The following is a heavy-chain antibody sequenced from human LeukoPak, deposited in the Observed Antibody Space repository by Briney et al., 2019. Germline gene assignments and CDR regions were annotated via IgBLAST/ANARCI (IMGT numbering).Heavy chain of an antibody. CDR2: IYYSGRT. V-gene: IGHV4-39*01. D-gene: IGHD1-1*01. Sequence: SETLSLTCTVSGGSISSSSDFWGWTRQPPGKGLEWIGSIYYSGRTYNNPSLKSRVTISVDTSKNQFSLKLSSVSAADTAVYYCARHRWDGTFNFDYWGQGTLVPVSS. CDR3: ARHRWDGTFNFDY. CDR1: GGSISSSSDF. J-gene: IGHJ4*02.